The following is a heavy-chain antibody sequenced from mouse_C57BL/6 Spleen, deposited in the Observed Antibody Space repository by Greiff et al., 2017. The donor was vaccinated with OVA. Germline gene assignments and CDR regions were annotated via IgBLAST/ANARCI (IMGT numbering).Heavy chain of an antibody. CDR3: ARGSYGNSAY. J-gene: IGHJ3*01. D-gene: IGHD2-1*01. Sequence: QVQLKQSGAELVKPGASVKMSCKASGYTFTSYWITWVKQRPGQGLEWIGDIYPGSGSTNYNEKFKSKATLTVDTSSSTAYMQLSSLTSEDSAVYYCARGSYGNSAYWGQGTLVTVSA. CDR1: GYTFTSYW. V-gene: IGHV1-55*01. CDR2: IYPGSGST.